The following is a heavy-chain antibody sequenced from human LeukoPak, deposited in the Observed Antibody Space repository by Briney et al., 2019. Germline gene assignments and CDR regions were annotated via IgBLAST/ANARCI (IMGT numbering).Heavy chain of an antibody. D-gene: IGHD4-17*01. V-gene: IGHV1-69*13. CDR1: GGTFSTYA. CDR3: SGGNGDYVDY. Sequence: ASVKVSCKASGGTFSTYAITWVRQAPGQGLEWMGGIIPIVDTANYAQKFQGRVTITADESTSTAYMELNSLRSEDTAMYYGSGGNGDYVDYWGQGTLVTVSS. CDR2: IIPIVDTA. J-gene: IGHJ4*02.